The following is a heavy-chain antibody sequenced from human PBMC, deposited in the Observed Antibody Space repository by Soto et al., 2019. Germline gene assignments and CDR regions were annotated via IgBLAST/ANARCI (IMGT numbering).Heavy chain of an antibody. D-gene: IGHD6-19*01. CDR3: VTSRVSIAVAGETEYYFDY. CDR2: VNPNSGGT. CDR1: GYTFTGYY. V-gene: IGHV1-2*04. Sequence: GASVKVSFKASGYTFTGYYIHWLRQAPGQGLEWMGWVNPNSGGTNYAQKFQGWVTMTRDTSTSTAYMELSRLRSDDTAVYYCVTSRVSIAVAGETEYYFDYWGQGTLVTVSS. J-gene: IGHJ4*02.